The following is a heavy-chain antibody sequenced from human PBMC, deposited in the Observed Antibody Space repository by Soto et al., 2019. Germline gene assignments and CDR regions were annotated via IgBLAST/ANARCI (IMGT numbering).Heavy chain of an antibody. J-gene: IGHJ4*02. CDR1: GYSFTSYW. D-gene: IGHD5-18*01. CDR3: AKYTAMGYFDY. Sequence: LGESLTISCNGSGYSFTSYWIGWVRQMPGKGLEWMGIIYPGDSDTIYSPSFQGQVTISADKSISTAYLQWSTLKASDTALYYSAKYTAMGYFDYWRQRSLVTV. V-gene: IGHV5-51*01. CDR2: IYPGDSDT.